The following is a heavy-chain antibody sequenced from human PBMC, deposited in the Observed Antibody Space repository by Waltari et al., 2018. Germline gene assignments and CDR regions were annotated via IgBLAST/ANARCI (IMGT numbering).Heavy chain of an antibody. CDR2: MSWSRDSI. J-gene: IGHJ4*02. CDR3: ANVGNWNYPD. D-gene: IGHD1-7*01. V-gene: IGHV3-9*01. CDR1: GLTFEDYA. Sequence: EVQLVESGGGLVQPGRSLRLACAASGLTFEDYALLWVRQAPGKGIERVPSMSWSRDSIGYADSKKGRYTISRADAQHSVYLQMNDLKTQDTSLHYSANVGNWNYPDWGQGTLLSVS.